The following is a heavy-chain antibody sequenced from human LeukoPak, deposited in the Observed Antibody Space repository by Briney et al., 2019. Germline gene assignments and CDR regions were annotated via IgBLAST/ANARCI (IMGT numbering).Heavy chain of an antibody. CDR1: GFTFSRNS. D-gene: IGHD2-15*01. J-gene: IGHJ5*02. Sequence: GGSLRLSCAASGFTFSRNSMNWVRQAPGKGLEWVSYISSSGSTIYYADSVKGRFTISRDNAKNSLYLQMNSLRAEDTAVYYCARFAAYCSGGSCYSAYRWFDPWGQGTLVTVSS. V-gene: IGHV3-48*04. CDR3: ARFAAYCSGGSCYSAYRWFDP. CDR2: ISSSGSTI.